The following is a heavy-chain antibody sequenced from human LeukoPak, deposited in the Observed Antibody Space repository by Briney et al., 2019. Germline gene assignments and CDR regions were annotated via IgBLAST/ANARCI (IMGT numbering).Heavy chain of an antibody. CDR2: IYTSGST. V-gene: IGHV4-4*07. Sequence: SETLSLTCTVSGGSISSYYWSWIRQPAGRGLEWIGRIYTSGSTSYNPSLKSRVTISVDRSKNQFSLKLSSVTAADTAVYYCARCIPRTGAFDIWGQGTMVTVSS. J-gene: IGHJ3*02. D-gene: IGHD2-8*01. CDR3: ARCIPRTGAFDI. CDR1: GGSISSYY.